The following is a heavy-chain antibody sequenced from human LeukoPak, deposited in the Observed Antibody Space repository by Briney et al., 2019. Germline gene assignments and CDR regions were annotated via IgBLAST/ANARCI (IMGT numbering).Heavy chain of an antibody. J-gene: IGHJ5*02. CDR2: IFYSGIT. Sequence: SETLSLTCTVSGDSITSYFWSWIRQPPGKGLEWVGYIFYSGITNYNPSLKSRVTISVDTSKNQFSLKLSSVTAADTAVYYCARGGNYDILTGSHWFDPWGQGTLVTVSS. D-gene: IGHD3-9*01. CDR1: GDSITSYF. CDR3: ARGGNYDILTGSHWFDP. V-gene: IGHV4-59*01.